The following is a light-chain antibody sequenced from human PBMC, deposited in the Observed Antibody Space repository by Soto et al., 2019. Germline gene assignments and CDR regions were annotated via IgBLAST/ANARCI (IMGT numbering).Light chain of an antibody. V-gene: IGKV1-5*03. CDR3: QQYSNYPLS. CDR2: RAS. Sequence: DIQMTQFPSTLSASVGDRVTITCRASQSISDWLAWYQQKPGKAPNVLIYRASNLETGVPSRFSGSGSGTEFSLTISSLQSEDSGSYYCQQYSNYPLSFGGGTKVEIK. CDR1: QSISDW. J-gene: IGKJ4*01.